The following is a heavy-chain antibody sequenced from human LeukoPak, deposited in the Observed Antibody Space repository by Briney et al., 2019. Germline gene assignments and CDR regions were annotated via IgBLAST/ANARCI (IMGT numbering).Heavy chain of an antibody. J-gene: IGHJ4*02. Sequence: GRSLRLSCAASGFTFSSYAMHWVRQAPGKGLEWVSYIGTITSTTYYADSVKGRFTVSRDDAKSSLYLQVSSLRAEDTAVYYCARTVYDLRGQSLVPGFDSWGQGTLVTVSS. CDR2: IGTITSTT. V-gene: IGHV3-48*04. CDR3: ARTVYDLRGQSLVPGFDS. CDR1: GFTFSSYA. D-gene: IGHD6-19*01.